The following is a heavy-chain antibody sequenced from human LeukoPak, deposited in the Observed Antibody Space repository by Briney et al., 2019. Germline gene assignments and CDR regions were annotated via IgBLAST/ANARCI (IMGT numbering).Heavy chain of an antibody. V-gene: IGHV3-53*01. Sequence: GGSLRLSCAASGFTVSSNYMSWVRQAPGKGLEWVSVIYSGGSTYYADSVKGRFTISRDNSKNTLYLQMNSLGAEDTAVYYCTWYSGSYLVDYWGQGTLVTVSS. J-gene: IGHJ4*02. CDR2: IYSGGST. CDR3: TWYSGSYLVDY. D-gene: IGHD1-26*01. CDR1: GFTVSSNY.